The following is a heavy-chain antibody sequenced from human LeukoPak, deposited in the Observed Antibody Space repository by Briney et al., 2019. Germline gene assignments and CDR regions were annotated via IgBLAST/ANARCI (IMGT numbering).Heavy chain of an antibody. V-gene: IGHV3-21*01. CDR1: GFTFSSYS. CDR2: ISSSSSYI. J-gene: IGHJ3*02. D-gene: IGHD2-21*02. CDR3: SRDWQYCGGDCYSIDAFDI. Sequence: GGSLRLSCAASGFTFSSYSMNWVRQAPGKGLEWFSSISSSSSYIYYADSVKGRFTISRDNAKNSLYLQMNSLRAEDTAVYYCSRDWQYCGGDCYSIDAFDIWGQVTMVTVSS.